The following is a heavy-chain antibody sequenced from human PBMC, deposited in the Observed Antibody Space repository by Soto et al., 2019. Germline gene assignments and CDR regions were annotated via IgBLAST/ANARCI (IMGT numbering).Heavy chain of an antibody. CDR1: GDSIKNNW. CDR3: VRGNDNNDFWNKWSLEP. CDR2: IYQTGTI. V-gene: IGHV4-4*02. J-gene: IGHJ5*02. Sequence: QVQVQESGPGLVKPSGTLSLTCVVSGDSIKNNWWSWVRQPPGKGLEWIGEIYQTGTINYNPSLRSRVTISVDKSKNQLSLKVDSVTAAETAVYYCVRGNDNNDFWNKWSLEPWGQGTLVTVSS. D-gene: IGHD3-3*01.